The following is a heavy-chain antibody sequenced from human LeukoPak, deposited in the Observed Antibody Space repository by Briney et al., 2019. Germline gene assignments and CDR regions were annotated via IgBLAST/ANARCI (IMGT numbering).Heavy chain of an antibody. CDR3: ARGGRGYDSSGLFDY. CDR1: CGSISSYY. V-gene: IGHV4-59*01. CDR2: IYYSGST. J-gene: IGHJ4*02. Sequence: PSETLSLTCTVSCGSISSYYWSWMRQPPGKGLEWIGYIYYSGSTNYNPSLKSRVTISVDTSKNQFSLKLSSVTAADTAVYYCARGGRGYDSSGLFDYWGQGTLVTVSS. D-gene: IGHD3-22*01.